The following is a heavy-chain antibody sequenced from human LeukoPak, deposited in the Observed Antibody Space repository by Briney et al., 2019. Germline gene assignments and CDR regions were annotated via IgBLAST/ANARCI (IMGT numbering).Heavy chain of an antibody. D-gene: IGHD3-3*01. CDR1: GFTFSSYS. Sequence: GGSLRLSCVASGFTFSSYSMNWVRQSPGKGLEWASYISSSSNTIYYADSVKGRFTISRDNANNSLYLQMNSLRAEDTAVYYCARDGFDFWSGYPTTVDYWGQGTLVTVSS. CDR3: ARDGFDFWSGYPTTVDY. J-gene: IGHJ4*02. V-gene: IGHV3-48*01. CDR2: ISSSSNTI.